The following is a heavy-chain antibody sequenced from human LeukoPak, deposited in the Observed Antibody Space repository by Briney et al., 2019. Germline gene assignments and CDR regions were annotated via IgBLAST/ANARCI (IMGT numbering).Heavy chain of an antibody. CDR3: ARAILSGYPDS. D-gene: IGHD3-3*01. CDR2: IYYSGST. J-gene: IGHJ4*02. CDR1: GGSISSGSYY. Sequence: SETLSLTCTVSGGSISSGSYYWTWIRQPPGKGLEWIGYIYYSGSTNYNPSLKSRVTISLDTSKNQFSLKLSSVTAADTAVYYCARAILSGYPDSWGQGTLVIVFS. V-gene: IGHV4-61*01.